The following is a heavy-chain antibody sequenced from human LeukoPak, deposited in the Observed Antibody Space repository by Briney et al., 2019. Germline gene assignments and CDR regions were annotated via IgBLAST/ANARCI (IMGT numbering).Heavy chain of an antibody. CDR3: VRYVRGSGSY. J-gene: IGHJ4*02. CDR2: IKQDGSDK. D-gene: IGHD3-10*01. CDR1: GVTFSSYW. V-gene: IGHV3-7*01. Sequence: GGALRLSCAASGVTFSSYWMSWVRQAPGKGLERVPKIKQDGSDKYYVDSVKGRFTISRDNAKNSLYLQMNSLRAEDTAVYYCVRYVRGSGSYWGQGTLVTVSS.